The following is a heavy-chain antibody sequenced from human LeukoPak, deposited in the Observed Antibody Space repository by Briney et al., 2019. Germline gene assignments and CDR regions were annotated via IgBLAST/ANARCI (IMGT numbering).Heavy chain of an antibody. D-gene: IGHD4-17*01. CDR3: ARDYYGDYGFDY. CDR2: ISSSSSTI. Sequence: GGSLRLSCAASGFTFSIYSMNWVRQAPGKGLEWVSYISSSSSTIYYADSVKGQFTISRDNAKNSLYLQMSSLRDEDTAVYYCARDYYGDYGFDYWGQGTLVTVSS. V-gene: IGHV3-48*02. J-gene: IGHJ4*02. CDR1: GFTFSIYS.